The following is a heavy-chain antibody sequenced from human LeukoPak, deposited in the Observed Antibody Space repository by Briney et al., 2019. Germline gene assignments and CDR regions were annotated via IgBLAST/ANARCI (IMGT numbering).Heavy chain of an antibody. CDR3: AREARSGYEGFWSDP. V-gene: IGHV4-38-2*02. D-gene: IGHD5-12*01. CDR1: NYSISSDYY. CDR2: IYHRGTT. Sequence: SETLSLTCIVSNYSISSDYYWGWIRQPPGKGLEWIGNIYHRGTTYYKPSLKSRVTMSVDTSHNQFFLKLNSVTAADTAVYYCAREARSGYEGFWSDPWGQGTVVTASS. J-gene: IGHJ5*02.